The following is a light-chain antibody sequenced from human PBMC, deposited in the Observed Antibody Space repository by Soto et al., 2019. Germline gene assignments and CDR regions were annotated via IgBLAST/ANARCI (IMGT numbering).Light chain of an antibody. V-gene: IGKV1-5*03. CDR2: KAS. CDR1: QTISSW. CDR3: QHYNSYSEA. Sequence: SPSTLSGSVGDRVTITCRASQTISSWLAWYQQKPGKAPKLLIYKASTLKSGVPSRFSGSGSGTEFTLTISSLQPDDFATYYCQHYNSYSEAFGQGTRWIS. J-gene: IGKJ1*01.